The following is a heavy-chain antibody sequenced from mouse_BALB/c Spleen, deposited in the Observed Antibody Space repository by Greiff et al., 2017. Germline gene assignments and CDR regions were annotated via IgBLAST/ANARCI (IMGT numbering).Heavy chain of an antibody. CDR2: INSNGGST. J-gene: IGHJ3*01. CDR1: GFTFSSYG. CDR3: ARDGGYGKAWFAY. Sequence: EVKVVESGGGLVQPGGSLKLSCAASGFTFSSYGMSWVRQTPDKRLELVATINSNGGSTYYPDSVKGRFTISRDNAKNTLYLQMSSLKSEDTAMYYCARDGGYGKAWFAYWGQGTLVTVSA. V-gene: IGHV5-6-3*01. D-gene: IGHD2-1*01.